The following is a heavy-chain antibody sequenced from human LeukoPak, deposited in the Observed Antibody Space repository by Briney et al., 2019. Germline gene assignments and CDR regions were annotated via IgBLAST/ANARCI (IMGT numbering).Heavy chain of an antibody. CDR3: ARERQQQGEDY. CDR1: GYTFTNYY. V-gene: IGHV1-46*01. D-gene: IGHD3-16*01. J-gene: IGHJ4*02. Sequence: GASVKVSCKASGYTFTNYYMHWVRQAPGQGIEWMGIINPSGGSTTYAQKFQGRVTMTRDTSASTVYMELSSLRSEDTAVYYCARERQQQGEDYWGQGTLVTVSS. CDR2: INPSGGST.